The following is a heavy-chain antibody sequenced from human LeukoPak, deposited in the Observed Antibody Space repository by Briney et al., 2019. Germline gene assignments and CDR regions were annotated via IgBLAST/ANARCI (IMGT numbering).Heavy chain of an antibody. D-gene: IGHD3-22*01. J-gene: IGHJ5*02. Sequence: GGSLRLSCAASGFTFSSYGMHWVRQAPGKGLEWVAVIWYDGTNENYADSVKGRFTISRDNSKNTLFLQMNSLRVEDTAIYNCARDDSSTSRLDPWGQGTLVTVSS. V-gene: IGHV3-33*01. CDR2: IWYDGTNE. CDR3: ARDDSSTSRLDP. CDR1: GFTFSSYG.